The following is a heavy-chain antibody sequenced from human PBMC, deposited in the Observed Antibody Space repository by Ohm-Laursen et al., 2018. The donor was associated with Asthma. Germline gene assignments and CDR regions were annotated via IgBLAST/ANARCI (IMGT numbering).Heavy chain of an antibody. J-gene: IGHJ3*01. Sequence: SLRLPCAAPGFTFSRYWMHWVRQAPGMGLVWVSRLKSDGTETTYADSVKGRFTISRDNAKNTLYLQMNSLRAEDMALYYCVREDNRGLDLWGQGTMVTVSS. CDR2: LKSDGTET. CDR1: GFTFSRYW. D-gene: IGHD1-14*01. CDR3: VREDNRGLDL. V-gene: IGHV3-74*01.